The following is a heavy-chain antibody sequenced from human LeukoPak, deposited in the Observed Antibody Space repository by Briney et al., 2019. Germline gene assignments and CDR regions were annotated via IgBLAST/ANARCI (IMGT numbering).Heavy chain of an antibody. Sequence: SVKVSSKASGGTFISYAISWVRQAPGQGLEWMGRIIPIPGIANYAQKFQGRVTITADKSTSTAYMELSSLRSEDTAVYYCARDPHPGGYYDSSGHPWGQGTLVTVSS. D-gene: IGHD3-22*01. J-gene: IGHJ5*02. CDR1: GGTFISYA. V-gene: IGHV1-69*04. CDR2: IIPIPGIA. CDR3: ARDPHPGGYYDSSGHP.